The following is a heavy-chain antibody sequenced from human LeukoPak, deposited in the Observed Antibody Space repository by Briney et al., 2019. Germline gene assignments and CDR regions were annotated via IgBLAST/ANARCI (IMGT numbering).Heavy chain of an antibody. CDR1: GYTFTSYY. CDR3: AIPAPTVTGAEYFQH. CDR2: INPSGGST. Sequence: GASVKVSCKASGYTFTSYYMHWVRQAPGQGLEWMGIINPSGGSTSYAQKFQGRVTMTRDTSTSTVYMELSRLRSEDTAVYYCAIPAPTVTGAEYFQHWGQGTLVTVSS. J-gene: IGHJ1*01. V-gene: IGHV1-46*01. D-gene: IGHD4-17*01.